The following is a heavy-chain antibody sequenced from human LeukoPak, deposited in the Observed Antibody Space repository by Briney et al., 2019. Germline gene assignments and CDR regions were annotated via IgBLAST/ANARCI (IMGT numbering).Heavy chain of an antibody. J-gene: IGHJ4*02. CDR1: GFDFSSNW. D-gene: IGHD3-3*01. Sequence: GGSLRLSCAASGFDFSSNWMHWVRHAPGQGLVWVSRIKGDGISTNYADSVKGRFTISRDIAKNTLYLQMNSLRAEDTGVYYCTKDHYWSIDYWGRGTLVTVSS. CDR3: TKDHYWSIDY. V-gene: IGHV3-74*01. CDR2: IKGDGIST.